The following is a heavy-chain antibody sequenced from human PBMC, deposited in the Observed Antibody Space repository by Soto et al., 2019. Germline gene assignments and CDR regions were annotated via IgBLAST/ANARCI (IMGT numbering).Heavy chain of an antibody. V-gene: IGHV4-34*01. Sequence: SETLSLTCAVYGGSFSGYYWSWIRQPPGKGLEWIGEINHSGSTNYNPSLKSRVTISVDTSKNQFSLKLSSVTAADTAVYYCARRGTAMVVDYWGQGTLVTVSS. CDR1: GGSFSGYY. CDR3: ARRGTAMVVDY. CDR2: INHSGST. J-gene: IGHJ4*02. D-gene: IGHD5-18*01.